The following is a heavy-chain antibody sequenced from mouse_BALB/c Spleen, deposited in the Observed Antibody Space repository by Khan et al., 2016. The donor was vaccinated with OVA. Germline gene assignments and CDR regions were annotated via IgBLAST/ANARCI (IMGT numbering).Heavy chain of an antibody. J-gene: IGHJ3*01. CDR3: AREGGGGGLAY. CDR1: GFTFTDYY. CDR2: ISPRGTTP. D-gene: IGHD1-1*02. Sequence: EVELVESGGGFMQPGGSLTLSCATSGFTFTDYYMYWVRQSPEKRLEWVAYISPRGTTPYSSDTVRGRSTISRDNAKTTLYLQLSRLTSEDTAWYYCAREGGGGGLAYWGQGTLVTVSA. V-gene: IGHV5-12*02.